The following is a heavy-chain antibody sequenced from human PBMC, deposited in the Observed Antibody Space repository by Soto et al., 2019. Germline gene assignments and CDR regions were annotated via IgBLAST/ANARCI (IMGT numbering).Heavy chain of an antibody. J-gene: IGHJ4*02. CDR1: GFTFSSYG. CDR2: IWYDGSNK. D-gene: IGHD2-2*02. V-gene: IGHV3-33*01. Sequence: GGSLRLSCAASGFTFSSYGMHWVRQAPGKGLEWVAVIWYDGSNKYYADSVKGRFTISRDNSKNTLYLQMNSLRAEDTAVYYCARDLYCSSTSCYTYYFDYWGQGTLVTVSS. CDR3: ARDLYCSSTSCYTYYFDY.